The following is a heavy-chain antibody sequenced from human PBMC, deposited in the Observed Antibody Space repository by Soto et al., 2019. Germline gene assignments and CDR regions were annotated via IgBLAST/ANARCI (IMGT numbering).Heavy chain of an antibody. V-gene: IGHV1-18*01. CDR1: GYTFNTYG. J-gene: IGHJ4*02. CDR2: INPHNGNT. D-gene: IGHD2-2*01. CDR3: ARDVGEHSSATRCYGGDS. Sequence: QVHLVQSGAEVKKPGASVKVSCKASGYTFNTYGISWVRQAPGQGLEWMGWINPHNGNTDLALQFQGRVTLTTDISRSTAYMELRSLRSDDTALYYCARDVGEHSSATRCYGGDSWGQGTPVIVSS.